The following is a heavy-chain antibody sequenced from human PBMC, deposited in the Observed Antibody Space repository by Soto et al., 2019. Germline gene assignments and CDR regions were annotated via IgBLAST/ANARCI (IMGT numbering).Heavy chain of an antibody. V-gene: IGHV1-18*01. J-gene: IGHJ4*02. CDR2: INTYNGMT. D-gene: IGHD5-12*01. CDR1: GYTFINYH. Sequence: QVQLVQSGGEVKKPGASVTVSCKASGYTFINYHITWVRQAPGQGLEWMAWINTYNGMTDYAQRFQGRVTMTRDTSPSTAYMELRNLGSDDTAVYFCAKSPRGEMATDWVQGTLVTVSS. CDR3: AKSPRGEMATD.